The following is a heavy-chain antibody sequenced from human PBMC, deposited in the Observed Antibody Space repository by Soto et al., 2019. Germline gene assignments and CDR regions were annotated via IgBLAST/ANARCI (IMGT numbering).Heavy chain of an antibody. Sequence: QVQLVQSGAEEKKPGASVKVSCKASGYTFTSYSMHWVRQAPGQRLEWMGWINAGNGNTKYSQKFQVRATITRDTSACTAYMALSSLRSEDTAVYYCVCGWSGDYWGQGTLVTVSS. J-gene: IGHJ4*02. CDR3: VCGWSGDY. CDR2: INAGNGNT. D-gene: IGHD6-19*01. CDR1: GYTFTSYS. V-gene: IGHV1-3*05.